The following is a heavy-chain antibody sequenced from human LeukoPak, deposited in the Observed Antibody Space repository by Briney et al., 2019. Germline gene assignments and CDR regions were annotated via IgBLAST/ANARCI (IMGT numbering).Heavy chain of an antibody. Sequence: QPGRSLRLSCAASGFTFSNYGMHWVRQAPGKGLEWVALIWYDGSNKYYADSVKGRFTISRDNSKNTLYLQMNSLRADDTAVYYCARDSSRWGWFDPWGQGTLVTVSS. V-gene: IGHV3-33*01. CDR1: GFTFSNYG. J-gene: IGHJ5*02. CDR3: ARDSSRWGWFDP. D-gene: IGHD3-16*01. CDR2: IWYDGSNK.